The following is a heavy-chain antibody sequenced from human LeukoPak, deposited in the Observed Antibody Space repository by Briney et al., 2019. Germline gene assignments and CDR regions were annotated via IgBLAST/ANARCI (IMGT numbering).Heavy chain of an antibody. J-gene: IGHJ4*02. D-gene: IGHD3-10*01. V-gene: IGHV4-39*07. CDR3: ARGGFYGHPFEF. CDR1: GGSISNSIYY. Sequence: SETVSLTFTVSGGSISNSIYYWGWIRQPPGKGLEWIGSIYYSGTTSYNPSLESRVTISMEASNNQVSLNLNSVTAADTAIYFCARGGFYGHPFEFGGQGTLVTVSS. CDR2: IYYSGTT.